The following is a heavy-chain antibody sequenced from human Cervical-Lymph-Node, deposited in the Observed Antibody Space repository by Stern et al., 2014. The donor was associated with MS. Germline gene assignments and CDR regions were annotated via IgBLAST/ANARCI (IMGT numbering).Heavy chain of an antibody. Sequence: VQLVQPPAEVTKPGSSVKASCKASGGTFSKFPSSWVRQAPGQGLEWMGGIFPVFGTPTYAQEFRGRVTITADVSTSTVYMELSSLRSDDTAVYYCALSSETSDRWYSLGYDLWGQGTLVTVSS. CDR1: GGTFSKFP. V-gene: IGHV1-69*01. D-gene: IGHD6-13*01. CDR2: IFPVFGTP. CDR3: ALSSETSDRWYSLGYDL. J-gene: IGHJ5*02.